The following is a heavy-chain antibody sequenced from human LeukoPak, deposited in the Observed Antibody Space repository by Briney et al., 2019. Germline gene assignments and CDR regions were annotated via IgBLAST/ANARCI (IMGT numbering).Heavy chain of an antibody. D-gene: IGHD3-22*01. CDR2: IIPIFGTA. CDR1: GGTFSSYA. Sequence: SVKVSCKASGGTFSSYAISWVRQAPGQGLEWVGGIIPIFGTANYAQKFQGRVTITTDESTSTAYMELSSLRSEDTAVYYCARVPHPSGYPYCFDYWGQGTLVTVSS. CDR3: ARVPHPSGYPYCFDY. J-gene: IGHJ4*02. V-gene: IGHV1-69*05.